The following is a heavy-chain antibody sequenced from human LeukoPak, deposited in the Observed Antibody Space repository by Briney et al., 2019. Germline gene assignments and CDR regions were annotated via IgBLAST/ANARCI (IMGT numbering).Heavy chain of an antibody. CDR2: INHSGST. D-gene: IGHD3-10*01. CDR3: ASSKYYYGSGSPLPYYFDY. V-gene: IGHV4-34*01. J-gene: IGHJ4*02. CDR1: GGSFSGYY. Sequence: SETLSLTCAVYGGSFSGYYWSWIRQPPGKGLEWIGEINHSGSTNYNPSLKSRVTISVDTSKNQFSLKLSSVTAADTAGYYCASSKYYYGSGSPLPYYFDYWGQGTLVSVSS.